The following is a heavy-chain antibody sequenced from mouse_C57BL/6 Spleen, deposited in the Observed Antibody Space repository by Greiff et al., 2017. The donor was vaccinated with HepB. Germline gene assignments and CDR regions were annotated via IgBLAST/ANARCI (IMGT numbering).Heavy chain of an antibody. D-gene: IGHD2-3*01. Sequence: EVQLQQSVPELVKPGASVKIPCKASGYTFTDYNMDWVKQSNGKSLEWIGDINPNNGGTIYNQKVKGKATLTVDKSSSTAYMELRSLTSEDTAVYYCARSGWLLRGFDYWGQGTTLTVSS. J-gene: IGHJ2*01. CDR3: ARSGWLLRGFDY. V-gene: IGHV1-18*01. CDR1: GYTFTDYN. CDR2: INPNNGGT.